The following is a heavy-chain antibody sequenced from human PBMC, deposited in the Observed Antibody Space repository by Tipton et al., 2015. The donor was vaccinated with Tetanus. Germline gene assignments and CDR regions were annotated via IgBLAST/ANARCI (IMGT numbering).Heavy chain of an antibody. V-gene: IGHV3-30-3*01. CDR1: GFTFSSYA. CDR2: ISYDGSNK. CDR3: ARGMVRGFTDQDAFDI. Sequence: SLRLSCAASGFTFSSYAMHWVRQAPGKGLEWVAVISYDGSNKYYADSVKGRFTISRDNSKNTLYLQMNSLRAEDTAVYYCARGMVRGFTDQDAFDIWGQGTMVTVSS. D-gene: IGHD4/OR15-4a*01. J-gene: IGHJ3*02.